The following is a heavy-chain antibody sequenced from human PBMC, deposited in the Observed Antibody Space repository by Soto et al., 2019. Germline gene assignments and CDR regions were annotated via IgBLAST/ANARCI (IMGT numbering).Heavy chain of an antibody. Sequence: GGSLRLSCAASGFTFSSYGMHWVRQAPGKGLEWVAVISYDGSNKYYADSVKGRFTISRDNSKNTLYLQMNSLRAEDTAVYYCAKGGTMATAYFDYWGQGTLVTVSS. CDR1: GFTFSSYG. CDR3: AKGGTMATAYFDY. J-gene: IGHJ4*02. D-gene: IGHD5-18*01. V-gene: IGHV3-30*18. CDR2: ISYDGSNK.